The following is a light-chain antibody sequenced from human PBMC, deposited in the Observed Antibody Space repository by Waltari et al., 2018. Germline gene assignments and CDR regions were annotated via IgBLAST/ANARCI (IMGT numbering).Light chain of an antibody. V-gene: IGLV1-44*01. CDR3: STWDDSLNGVM. Sequence: QSVLTQPPSASGTPGQGVTISCSGSSSNIGSHTVTWYQQLPGTAPKLLIYTNIQRPSGVPDRFSGSKSGTSGSLAISGLQSEDEADYYCSTWDDSLNGVMFGGGTKLTVL. J-gene: IGLJ3*02. CDR1: SSNIGSHT. CDR2: TNI.